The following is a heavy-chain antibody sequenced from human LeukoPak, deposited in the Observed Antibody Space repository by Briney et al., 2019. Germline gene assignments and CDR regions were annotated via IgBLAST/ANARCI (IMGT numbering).Heavy chain of an antibody. Sequence: GESLKISCKGSGNNFTNYWIGWVRQMPGKGLEWMGIIYPGDSDTRYSPSFQGQVTMSVDKSISTAYLQWSSLKASDTAMYYCARHPYGDFDYWGQGTLVTVSS. CDR3: ARHPYGDFDY. J-gene: IGHJ4*02. CDR2: IYPGDSDT. CDR1: GNNFTNYW. V-gene: IGHV5-51*01. D-gene: IGHD4-17*01.